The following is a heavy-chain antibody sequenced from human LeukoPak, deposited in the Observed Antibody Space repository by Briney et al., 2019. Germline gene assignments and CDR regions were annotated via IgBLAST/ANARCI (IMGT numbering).Heavy chain of an antibody. CDR1: GYTFTTYG. J-gene: IGHJ4*02. CDR3: ARDLYTRSSSFDY. Sequence: ASVKVSCKTSGYTFTTYGISWVRQAPGQGLEWMGWISGYDGSKNYAQKVQDRVTMTTDTSTSTANMELRSLRSDDTAVYYCARDLYTRSSSFDYWGQGSVVTVSS. D-gene: IGHD6-6*01. V-gene: IGHV1-18*01. CDR2: ISGYDGSK.